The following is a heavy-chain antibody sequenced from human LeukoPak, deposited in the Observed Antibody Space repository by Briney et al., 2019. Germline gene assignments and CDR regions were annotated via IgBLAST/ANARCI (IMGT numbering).Heavy chain of an antibody. V-gene: IGHV3-30*18. CDR2: ISDDGSNK. CDR1: GFTFINYG. Sequence: PGGSLRLSCAASGFTFINYGMHWVRQAPGKGLEWVAVISDDGSNKYYADSVKGRFAVSRDNSKNTLYLQMISLRLEDTAVYYCAKDRASDDLWSGFYYWGQGTLATVSS. J-gene: IGHJ4*02. CDR3: AKDRASDDLWSGFYY. D-gene: IGHD3-3*01.